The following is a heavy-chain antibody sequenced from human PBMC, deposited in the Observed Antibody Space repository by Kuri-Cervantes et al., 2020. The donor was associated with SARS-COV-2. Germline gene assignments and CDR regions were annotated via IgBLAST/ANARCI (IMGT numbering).Heavy chain of an antibody. CDR3: ASSIVVVPAAMSGYYGMDV. CDR2: ISAYNGNT. V-gene: IGHV1-3*01. Sequence: ASVKVSCKASGYTFTSYAMHWVRQAPGQGLEWMGWISAYNGNTNYAQKFQGRVTMTRNTSISTAYMELSSLRSEDTAVYYCASSIVVVPAAMSGYYGMDVWGQGTTVTVSS. CDR1: GYTFTSYA. J-gene: IGHJ6*02. D-gene: IGHD2-2*01.